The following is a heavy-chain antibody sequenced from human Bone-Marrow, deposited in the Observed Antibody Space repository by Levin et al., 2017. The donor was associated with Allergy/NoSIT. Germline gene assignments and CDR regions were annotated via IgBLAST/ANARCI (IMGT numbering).Heavy chain of an antibody. CDR1: GFTFSSYA. CDR2: ISGSGGST. V-gene: IGHV3-23*01. Sequence: GESLKISCAASGFTFSSYAMSWVRQAPGKGLEWVSAISGSGGSTYYADSVKGRFTISRDNSKNTLYLQMNSLRAEDTAVYYCTKGDGYNYVPFDYWGQGTLVTVSS. J-gene: IGHJ4*02. D-gene: IGHD5-24*01. CDR3: TKGDGYNYVPFDY.